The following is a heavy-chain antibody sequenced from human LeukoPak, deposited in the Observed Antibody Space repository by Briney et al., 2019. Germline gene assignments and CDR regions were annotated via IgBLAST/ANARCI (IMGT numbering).Heavy chain of an antibody. CDR2: ISYDGSNK. Sequence: PGGSLRLSCAASGFTFSSYGMHWVRQAPGKGLEWVAVISYDGSNKYYADSVKGRFTISRDNSKNTLYLQMNSLRAEDTAVYYCAKGTPFDWLFEIDHWGQGTLVTVSS. CDR3: AKGTPFDWLFEIDH. CDR1: GFTFSSYG. J-gene: IGHJ4*02. D-gene: IGHD3-9*01. V-gene: IGHV3-30*18.